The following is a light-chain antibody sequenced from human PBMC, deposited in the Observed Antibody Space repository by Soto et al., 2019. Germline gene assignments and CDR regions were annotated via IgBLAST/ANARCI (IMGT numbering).Light chain of an antibody. CDR3: QQYGRSPLS. J-gene: IGKJ3*01. Sequence: EIVLTQSPGTLSLSPGVRATLSCRASQRVSSSSLAWHQQQPGQAPSLLIYVASSRSTGIPGRFSGSGSGTDFPLTYSSPEPEAFAVYYCQQYGRSPLSFGPGTKVAIK. CDR2: VAS. V-gene: IGKV3-20*01. CDR1: QRVSSSS.